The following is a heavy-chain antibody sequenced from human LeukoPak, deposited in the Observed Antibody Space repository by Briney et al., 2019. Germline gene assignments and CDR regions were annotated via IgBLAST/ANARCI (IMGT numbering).Heavy chain of an antibody. D-gene: IGHD1-1*01. CDR1: GFTFSSYE. V-gene: IGHV3-48*03. J-gene: IGHJ4*02. CDR2: ISGSGRTI. Sequence: GGSLRLSCVVSGFTFSSYEMNWVRQAPGKGLEWVSYISGSGRTIFYADSVKGRFTISRDNAKNSLYLQMNSLRAEDTAVYYCARSPGATWSFDYWGQGTLVTVSS. CDR3: ARSPGATWSFDY.